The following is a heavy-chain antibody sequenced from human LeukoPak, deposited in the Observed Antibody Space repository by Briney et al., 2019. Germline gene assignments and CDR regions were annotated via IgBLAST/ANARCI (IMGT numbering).Heavy chain of an antibody. J-gene: IGHJ5*02. CDR2: ISAYNGNT. Sequence: ASVKVSCKASGYTFTSYGISWVRQAPGQGLEWMGWISAYNGNTNYAQKLQGRVTMTTGTSTSTAYMELRSLRSDDTAVYYCARDRSPGIAAPPGWFDPWGQGTLVTVSS. CDR1: GYTFTSYG. CDR3: ARDRSPGIAAPPGWFDP. D-gene: IGHD6-6*01. V-gene: IGHV1-18*01.